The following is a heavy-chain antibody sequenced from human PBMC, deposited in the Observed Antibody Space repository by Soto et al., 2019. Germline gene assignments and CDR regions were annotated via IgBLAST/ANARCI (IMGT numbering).Heavy chain of an antibody. J-gene: IGHJ4*02. CDR2: IIPILGIA. CDR1: GGTFSSYT. V-gene: IGHV1-69*02. D-gene: IGHD3-10*01. Sequence: QVQLVQSGAEVKKPGSSVKVSCKASGGTFSSYTLSWVRQAPGPGLEWMGRIIPILGIANYAQKFQGRVTITADKSTSTAYMELSSLRSEDTAVYYCASDMYYGSSYFDYWGQGTLVTVSS. CDR3: ASDMYYGSSYFDY.